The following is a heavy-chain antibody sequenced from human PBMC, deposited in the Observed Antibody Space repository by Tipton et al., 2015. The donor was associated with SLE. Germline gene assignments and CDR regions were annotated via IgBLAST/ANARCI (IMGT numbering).Heavy chain of an antibody. V-gene: IGHV4-61*01. D-gene: IGHD3-16*02. J-gene: IGHJ4*02. CDR3: ARDRLGGVIVTTFDY. Sequence: GLVKPSETLSLRCSVSGGSISSYNYHWSWIRQPPGKGLEWIAYIYHSGITNYNPSLQSRVTISVDRSKNQFSLKLSSVTAADTAVYYCARDRLGGVIVTTFDYWGQGTLVSVSS. CDR1: GGSISSYNYH. CDR2: IYHSGIT.